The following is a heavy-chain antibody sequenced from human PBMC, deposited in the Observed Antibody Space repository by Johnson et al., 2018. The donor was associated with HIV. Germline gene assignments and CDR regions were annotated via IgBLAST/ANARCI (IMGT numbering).Heavy chain of an antibody. CDR3: TTDRGKWELGFSAFDI. CDR1: GFTFDDYD. D-gene: IGHD1-26*01. CDR2: IKSNTDGGAT. V-gene: IGHV3-15*01. Sequence: VQLVESGGGVVRPGESLRLSCAASGFTFDDYDMSWVRQDPGQGLEWVGRIKSNTDGGATDYAAPVKGRFTISRDDSRNTLSLQMNGLKTEDTAVYYCTTDRGKWELGFSAFDIWGQGTLVTVSS. J-gene: IGHJ3*02.